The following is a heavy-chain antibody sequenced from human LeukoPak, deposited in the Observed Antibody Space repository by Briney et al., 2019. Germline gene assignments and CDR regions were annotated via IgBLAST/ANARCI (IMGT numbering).Heavy chain of an antibody. J-gene: IGHJ3*02. D-gene: IGHD3-10*01. Sequence: SETLSLTCTVSGGSISTYYWSWIRQPPGKGLEWIGYIYYSGSTNYNPSLKSRVTISVDTSKNQFSLKLSSVTAADTAVYYCARSRDYYGSLSAFDIWGQGTMVTVSS. V-gene: IGHV4-59*08. CDR2: IYYSGST. CDR3: ARSRDYYGSLSAFDI. CDR1: GGSISTYY.